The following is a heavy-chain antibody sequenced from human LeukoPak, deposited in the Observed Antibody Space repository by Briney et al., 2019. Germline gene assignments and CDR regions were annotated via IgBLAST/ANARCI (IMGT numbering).Heavy chain of an antibody. J-gene: IGHJ4*02. V-gene: IGHV3-74*01. Sequence: GGSLRLSCAASGFTFSLYWMHWVRQAPGEGLVWVSRIEGGGTSTNYADFVKGRFTISSDNAKNSLYLQMNSLRAEDTAVYYCARDEESLWFETYWGQGTLVTVSS. D-gene: IGHD3-10*01. CDR1: GFTFSLYW. CDR2: IEGGGTST. CDR3: ARDEESLWFETY.